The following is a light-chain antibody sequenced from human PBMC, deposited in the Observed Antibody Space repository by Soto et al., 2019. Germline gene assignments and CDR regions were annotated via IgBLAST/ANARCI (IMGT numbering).Light chain of an antibody. CDR2: DAS. CDR1: QSVRSK. J-gene: IGKJ1*01. CDR3: QQRSNCPPIT. V-gene: IGKV3-11*01. Sequence: EIVMTQSPATLSMSPGKIATLSCRASQSVRSKLASYHQTPRQPPRLLTYDASNRATGIPASFSGSGSGTDFTLPISSLEPQDFAAYYCQQRSNCPPITFGQGTKVDI.